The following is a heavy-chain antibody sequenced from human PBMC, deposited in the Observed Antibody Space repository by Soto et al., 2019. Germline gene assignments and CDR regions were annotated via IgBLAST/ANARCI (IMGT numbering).Heavy chain of an antibody. D-gene: IGHD2-15*01. CDR1: GGTFSSYA. J-gene: IGHJ6*02. CDR3: ASYCSGGSCYSSYYYGMDV. CDR2: IIPIFGTA. V-gene: IGHV1-69*01. Sequence: QVQLVQSGAEVKKPGSSVKVSCKASGGTFSSYAIRWVRQAPGQGLEWMGGIIPIFGTANYAQKFQGRVTITADESTSTAYMELSSLRSEDTAVYYCASYCSGGSCYSSYYYGMDVWGQGTTVTVSS.